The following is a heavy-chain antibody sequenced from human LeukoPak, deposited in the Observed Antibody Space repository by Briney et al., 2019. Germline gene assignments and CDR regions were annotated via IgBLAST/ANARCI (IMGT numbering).Heavy chain of an antibody. J-gene: IGHJ4*02. Sequence: PGGSLRLSCTASGFTFRTYSMNWVRQAPGKGLEWVSSINSRGSDEYYADSVKGRFTISRDNAKNSLYLQMNSLRAEDTAVYYCAREVSIVPHQALDSWGQGTLVTVSS. V-gene: IGHV3-21*01. CDR2: INSRGSDE. CDR3: AREVSIVPHQALDS. D-gene: IGHD2-8*01. CDR1: GFTFRTYS.